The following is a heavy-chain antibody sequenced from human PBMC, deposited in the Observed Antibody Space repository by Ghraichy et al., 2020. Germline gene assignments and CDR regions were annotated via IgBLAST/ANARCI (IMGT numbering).Heavy chain of an antibody. D-gene: IGHD2-15*01. V-gene: IGHV3-48*02. CDR3: AREGGNYCSGGSCSRDFDY. Sequence: LSLTCAAYGFTFSSYALNWVRQARGKGLEWLSYITSSGTTIYYADSVKGRFTISRDNAKNSLYLQMSSLRDEDTAVYYCAREGGNYCSGGSCSRDFDYVGQGTLGTVSS. CDR1: GFTFSSYA. J-gene: IGHJ4*02. CDR2: ITSSGTTI.